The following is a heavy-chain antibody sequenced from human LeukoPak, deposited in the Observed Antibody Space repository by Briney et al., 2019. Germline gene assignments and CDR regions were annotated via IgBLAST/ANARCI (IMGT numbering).Heavy chain of an antibody. J-gene: IGHJ4*02. CDR1: GGTFSSYA. D-gene: IGHD1-1*01. CDR2: IIPIFGTA. V-gene: IGHV1-69*13. Sequence: VASVKVSCKASGGTFSSYAISWVRQAPGQGLEWMGGIIPIFGTANYAQKFQGRVTITADESTSTAYMELSSLRSEDTAVYYRARGPNWNRPADFDYWGQGTLVTVSS. CDR3: ARGPNWNRPADFDY.